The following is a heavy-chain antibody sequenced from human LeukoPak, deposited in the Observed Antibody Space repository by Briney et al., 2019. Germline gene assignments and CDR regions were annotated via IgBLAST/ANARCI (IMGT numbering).Heavy chain of an antibody. CDR2: IIPIFGTA. Sequence: SVKVSCTASGGTFSSYAISWVRQAPGQGLEWMGGIIPIFGTANYAQKFQGRVTITADESTSTAYMELSSLRAEDTAVYYCARDSDVWGSGSPGLYYYYYMDVWGKGTTVTISS. D-gene: IGHD3-10*01. CDR3: ARDSDVWGSGSPGLYYYYYMDV. CDR1: GGTFSSYA. J-gene: IGHJ6*03. V-gene: IGHV1-69*01.